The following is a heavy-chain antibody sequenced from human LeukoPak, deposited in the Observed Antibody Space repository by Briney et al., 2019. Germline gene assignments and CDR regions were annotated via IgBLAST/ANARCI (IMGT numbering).Heavy chain of an antibody. Sequence: GSLRLSCAASGFTFSSYAMSWVRQPPGKGLEWIGSIYYSGSTYYNPSLKSRVTISVDTSKNQFSLKLSSVTAADTAVYYCASVWYFDYWGQGTLVTVSS. D-gene: IGHD3-16*01. CDR2: IYYSGST. J-gene: IGHJ4*02. CDR1: GFTFSSYA. V-gene: IGHV4-39*01. CDR3: ASVWYFDY.